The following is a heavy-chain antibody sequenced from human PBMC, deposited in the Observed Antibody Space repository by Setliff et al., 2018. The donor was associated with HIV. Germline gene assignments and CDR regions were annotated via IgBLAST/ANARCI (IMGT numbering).Heavy chain of an antibody. J-gene: IGHJ6*02. V-gene: IGHV4-30-4*08. D-gene: IGHD2-2*01. CDR1: GDSVSSRSYY. CDR3: ARSILVPAAMDYYYYGMDV. CDR2: IYDSGST. Sequence: SETLSLTCTVSGDSVSSRSYYWSWIRQPPGKGLEWIGYIYDSGSTYSNPSLKSRVTISVHRSKNQFSLKLSSVTAADTAVYYCARSILVPAAMDYYYYGMDVWGQGTTVTVSS.